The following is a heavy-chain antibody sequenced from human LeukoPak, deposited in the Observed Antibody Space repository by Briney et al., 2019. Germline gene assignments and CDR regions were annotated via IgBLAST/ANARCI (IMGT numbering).Heavy chain of an antibody. D-gene: IGHD2-2*01. Sequence: GGSLRLSCAVSGFTFSSYEMNWVRQAPGKGLEWVSYIGVSGSTMYYAESVKGRFTISRDNAKNSLYLQMNSLRAEDTAVYYCARERYCSSTSCPHGDLDYWGQGTLVSVSS. CDR2: IGVSGSTM. V-gene: IGHV3-48*03. CDR1: GFTFSSYE. J-gene: IGHJ4*02. CDR3: ARERYCSSTSCPHGDLDY.